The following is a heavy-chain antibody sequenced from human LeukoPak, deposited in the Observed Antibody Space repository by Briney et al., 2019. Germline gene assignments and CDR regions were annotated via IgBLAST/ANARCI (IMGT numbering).Heavy chain of an antibody. CDR2: ISGSGGST. CDR3: ARGGSGNWNAPFDY. D-gene: IGHD1-1*01. Sequence: GGSLRLSCAASGFTFSSYGMSWVRQAPGKGLEWVSAISGSGGSTYYADSVKGRFTISRDNSKNTLYLQLNSLRAEDTAVYYCARGGSGNWNAPFDYWGQGILVTVSS. J-gene: IGHJ4*02. CDR1: GFTFSSYG. V-gene: IGHV3-23*01.